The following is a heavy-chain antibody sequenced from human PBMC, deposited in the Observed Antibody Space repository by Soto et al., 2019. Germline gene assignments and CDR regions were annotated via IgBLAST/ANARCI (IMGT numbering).Heavy chain of an antibody. J-gene: IGHJ4*02. CDR3: AKSAPMDAGDKYYYDF. CDR1: GGTFSTFG. CDR2: IIPFFGTA. Sequence: ASVKVSCKASGGTFSTFGSSWVRQAPGQGLEWMGGIIPFFGTARYSQKFEDRITITADESTNTVYMDLRSLTSEDTAIYYCAKSAPMDAGDKYYYDFWGQGALVTVSS. V-gene: IGHV1-69*13. D-gene: IGHD4-17*01.